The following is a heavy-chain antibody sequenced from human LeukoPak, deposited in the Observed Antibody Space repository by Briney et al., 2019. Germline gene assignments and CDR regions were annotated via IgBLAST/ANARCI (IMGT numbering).Heavy chain of an antibody. CDR3: ATGPSGAAALVDY. J-gene: IGHJ4*02. CDR2: FDPEDGET. Sequence: ASVKVSCKVSGYTLTELSMHWVRQAPGKGLEWMGGFDPEDGETIYAQKFQGRVTMTEDTSTDTAYMELSSLRPEDTAVYYCATGPSGAAALVDYWGQGTLVTVSS. V-gene: IGHV1-24*01. CDR1: GYTLTELS. D-gene: IGHD6-13*01.